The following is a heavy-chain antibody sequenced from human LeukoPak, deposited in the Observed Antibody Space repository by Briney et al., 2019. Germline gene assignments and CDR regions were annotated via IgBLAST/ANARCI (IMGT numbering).Heavy chain of an antibody. CDR3: ARDWETTAGLGY. D-gene: IGHD4-17*01. CDR2: INPNSGGT. J-gene: IGHJ4*02. CDR1: GYTSTGYH. V-gene: IGHV1-2*02. Sequence: ASVKVSCKASGYTSTGYHMHWVRQAPGQGLEWMGWINPNSGGTNYAQKFQGRVTMTRDTSISTAYMELSRLRSDDTAVYYCARDWETTAGLGYWGQGTLVTVSS.